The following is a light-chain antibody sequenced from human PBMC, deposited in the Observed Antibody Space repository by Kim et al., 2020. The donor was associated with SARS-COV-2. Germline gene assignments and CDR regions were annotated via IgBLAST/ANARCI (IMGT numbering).Light chain of an antibody. CDR2: KVS. V-gene: IGKV2-30*01. Sequence: DIVMTQSPLSLPVTLGQPASISCRSSQSLVYNDGNTYLSWFHQRPGQSPRRLIYKVSNRDSGVPDRFSGSGSGTDFTLKITRVEAEDVGIYYCMQGTRSPPNTFGQGTKLKIK. CDR3: MQGTRSPPNT. J-gene: IGKJ2*01. CDR1: QSLVYNDGNTY.